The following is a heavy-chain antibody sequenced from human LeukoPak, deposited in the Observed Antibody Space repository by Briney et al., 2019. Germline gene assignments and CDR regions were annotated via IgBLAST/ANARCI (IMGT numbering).Heavy chain of an antibody. Sequence: PSETLSLTCTVSGGSISTYYWSWIRQPPGKGLEWIGYIYYSGSTNYNPSLKSRVTISVAMSKNQFSLKLSSVTGADTAVYYCAKSSAWYFYYFDSRGYPDYWGQGALVTVSS. CDR2: IYYSGST. J-gene: IGHJ4*02. D-gene: IGHD3-22*01. CDR3: AKSSAWYFYYFDSRGYPDY. CDR1: GGSISTYY. V-gene: IGHV4-59*01.